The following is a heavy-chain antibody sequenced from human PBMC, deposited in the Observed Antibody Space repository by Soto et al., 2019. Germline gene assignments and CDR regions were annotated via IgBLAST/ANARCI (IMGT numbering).Heavy chain of an antibody. CDR1: GYTFTKFG. CDR2: ITVFNANT. V-gene: IGHV1-18*01. CDR3: ARDRYDFWSGYQYYFDY. J-gene: IGHJ4*02. D-gene: IGHD3-3*01. Sequence: QVQLVQSGAEVKKPGASVKVSCKASGYTFTKFGISWVRQAPGQGPEWMGWITVFNANTDYVQKFQGRVTMTTDTSTSTAYMELRHLRSDDTAVYYCARDRYDFWSGYQYYFDYWGQGTLVTVSS.